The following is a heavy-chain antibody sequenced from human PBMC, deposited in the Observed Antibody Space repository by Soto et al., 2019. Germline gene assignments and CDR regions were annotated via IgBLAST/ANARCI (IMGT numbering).Heavy chain of an antibody. CDR3: TRVAPLELLVDF. D-gene: IGHD1-26*01. Sequence: GGSLRLSCTASGFTFGDYAMSWVRQAPGKGLEWVGFIRSKAYGGTTEYAASVKGRFTISRDDSKSIAYLQMNSLKTEDTAVYYCTRVAPLELLVDFCGQGSLVTVSS. CDR1: GFTFGDYA. CDR2: IRSKAYGGTT. J-gene: IGHJ4*02. V-gene: IGHV3-49*04.